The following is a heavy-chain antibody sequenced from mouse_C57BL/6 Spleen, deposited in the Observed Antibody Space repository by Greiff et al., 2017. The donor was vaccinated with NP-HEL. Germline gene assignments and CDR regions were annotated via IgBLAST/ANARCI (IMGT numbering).Heavy chain of an antibody. V-gene: IGHV5-16*01. J-gene: IGHJ2*01. CDR3: ARDRGTAYYGSSYVGYFDY. CDR2: INYDGSST. D-gene: IGHD1-1*01. Sequence: EVKLVESEGGLVQPGSSMKLSCTASGFTFSDYYMAWVRQVPEKGLEWVANINYDGSSTYYLDSLKSRFIISRDNAKNILYLQMSSLKSEDTATYYCARDRGTAYYGSSYVGYFDYWGQGTTLTVSS. CDR1: GFTFSDYY.